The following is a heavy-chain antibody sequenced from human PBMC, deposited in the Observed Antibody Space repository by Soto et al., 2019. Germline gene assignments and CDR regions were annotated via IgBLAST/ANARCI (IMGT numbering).Heavy chain of an antibody. D-gene: IGHD2-15*01. CDR2: IYYSGST. CDR3: ARHLWRRYSVVAASYAFDI. Sequence: SDTLSLTCTVSGGSISSIIYYWGWIRQPPGKGLEWIGSIYYSGSTYYNPSLKSRVTISVDTSKNQFSLKLSSVTAADTAVYYCARHLWRRYSVVAASYAFDIWGQGTMVTVSS. CDR1: GGSISSIIYY. J-gene: IGHJ3*02. V-gene: IGHV4-39*01.